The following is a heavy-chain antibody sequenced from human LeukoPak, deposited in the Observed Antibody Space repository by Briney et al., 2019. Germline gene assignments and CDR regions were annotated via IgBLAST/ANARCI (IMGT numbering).Heavy chain of an antibody. J-gene: IGHJ4*02. CDR3: ARGNDYWTDY. Sequence: SETLSLTCTVSGASISSASFYWSWIRQSAGKGLEWIGRIYFSGSTNYNPSLKSRVTISVDTSKNQFSLRLSSVTAADTAVYYCARGNDYWTDYWGQGTRVTVSS. D-gene: IGHD3-3*01. CDR1: GASISSASFY. V-gene: IGHV4-61*02. CDR2: IYFSGST.